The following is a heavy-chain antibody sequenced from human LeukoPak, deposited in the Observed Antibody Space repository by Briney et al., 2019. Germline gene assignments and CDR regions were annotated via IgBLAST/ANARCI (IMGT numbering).Heavy chain of an antibody. CDR3: AKGLDTATVILTGVDY. J-gene: IGHJ4*02. CDR2: INSSGGST. V-gene: IGHV1-46*01. D-gene: IGHD5-18*01. CDR1: GYTFTSYY. Sequence: GASVKVSCKAFGYTFTSYYMHWVRQAPGQGLEWMGIINSSGGSTSFAQKFQGRVTMTRDTSASTVYMDLNSLTSEDTAVYYCAKGLDTATVILTGVDYWGQGTLVTVSS.